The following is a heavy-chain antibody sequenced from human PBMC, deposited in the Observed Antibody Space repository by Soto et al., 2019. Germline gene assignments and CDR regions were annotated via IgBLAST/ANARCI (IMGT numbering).Heavy chain of an antibody. CDR1: GYSFSTYW. V-gene: IGHV5-51*01. D-gene: IGHD1-26*01. J-gene: IGHJ6*02. CDR2: IYLGDSDT. CDR3: ARGVKRGSHFYGMDV. Sequence: PGESLKISCKDSGYSFSTYWIAWVRQMPGKGLEWMGIIYLGDSDTRYSPSFEGQVTISLDKSISTASLQWSSLRASDTAIYYCARGVKRGSHFYGMDVWGQGTTVTVPS.